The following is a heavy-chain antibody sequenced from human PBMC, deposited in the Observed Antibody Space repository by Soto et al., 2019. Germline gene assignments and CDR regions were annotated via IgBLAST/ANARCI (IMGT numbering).Heavy chain of an antibody. D-gene: IGHD3-9*01. CDR3: THVRYGDPRSMSV. CDR2: IYWDDDK. CDR1: GFSLSTRGVG. J-gene: IGHJ6*04. Sequence: QITLKESGPTLVNPTQTVTLTCTFYGFSLSTRGVGVGWIRQPPGKALEWLALIYWDDDKRYSPSLKTRLTITKETSKSQVVLIMTEMDPVDTASYYCTHVRYGDPRSMSVWGNGTTVTVSS. V-gene: IGHV2-5*02.